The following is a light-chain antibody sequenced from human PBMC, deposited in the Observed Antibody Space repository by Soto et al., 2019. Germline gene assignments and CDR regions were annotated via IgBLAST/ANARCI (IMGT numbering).Light chain of an antibody. J-gene: IGKJ4*01. CDR3: QQLRSYPST. CDR2: AAS. V-gene: IGKV1-9*01. CDR1: QDIAIY. Sequence: IQLTQSPSSLSSSLGDRVTITCRASQDIAIYLAWYQQKPGEAPKLLIYAASTLHGGVPSRFSGSGSGTDFALTITSLKAEDFATYYCQQLRSYPSTFGGGTKVDIK.